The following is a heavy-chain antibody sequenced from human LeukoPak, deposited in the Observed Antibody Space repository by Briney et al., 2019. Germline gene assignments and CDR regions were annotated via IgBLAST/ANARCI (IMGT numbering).Heavy chain of an antibody. CDR1: GGSISSYY. Sequence: SETLSLTCTVSGGSISSYYWSWIRQPAGKGLEWIGRIYTSGSTNYNPSLKSRVTMSVDTSKNQFSLKLSSVTAADTAVYYCTRDPHYDFWGGRGYYMDVWGKGTTVTVSS. CDR3: TRDPHYDFWGGRGYYMDV. D-gene: IGHD3-3*01. J-gene: IGHJ6*03. V-gene: IGHV4-4*07. CDR2: IYTSGST.